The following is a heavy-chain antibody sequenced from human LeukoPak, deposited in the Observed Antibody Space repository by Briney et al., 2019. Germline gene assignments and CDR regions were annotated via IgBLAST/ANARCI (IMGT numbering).Heavy chain of an antibody. Sequence: GGSLKLSCAVSGLPSSDYHMTWIRQAPGKGLDWVSYISSGGSSISHADSVKGRFTISRDNAENSLYLQMNSLRAEDTAVYYCARRPAAGRCFDYWGQGTLVTVSS. CDR2: ISSGGSSI. CDR3: ARRPAAGRCFDY. V-gene: IGHV3-11*01. D-gene: IGHD6-13*01. J-gene: IGHJ4*02. CDR1: GLPSSDYH.